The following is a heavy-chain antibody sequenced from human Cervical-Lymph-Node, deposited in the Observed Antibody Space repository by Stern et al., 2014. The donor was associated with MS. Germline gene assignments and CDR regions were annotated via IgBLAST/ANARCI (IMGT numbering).Heavy chain of an antibody. V-gene: IGHV3-66*02. J-gene: IGHJ4*02. Sequence: VQLVESGGGLVQPGGSLRLSCAASGFTVSYNYMSWVRQAPGKGLEWVSVLFSGGSTSYSEPVKGRIAIFRDNSKNNPYLQMNSLRVEDTAVYYCARSWEPPTLDYWGQGTLVTVSS. D-gene: IGHD1-26*01. CDR3: ARSWEPPTLDY. CDR1: GFTVSYNY. CDR2: LFSGGST.